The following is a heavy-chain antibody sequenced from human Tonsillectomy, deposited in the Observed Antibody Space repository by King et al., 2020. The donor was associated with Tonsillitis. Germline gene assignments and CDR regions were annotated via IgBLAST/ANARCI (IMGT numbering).Heavy chain of an antibody. Sequence: EVQLVESGGGVVRPGGSLRLSCAASGFTFGEYGMSWVRQAPGKGLEWVSGINWDGGSTGYADSVKGRFTVSRDNAKNSLYLQMNSLRAEDTALYYCARDGVLVVHAHLSDALDIWGPGTMVTVSS. CDR1: GFTFGEYG. CDR3: ARDGVLVVHAHLSDALDI. CDR2: INWDGGST. J-gene: IGHJ3*02. V-gene: IGHV3-20*04. D-gene: IGHD2-8*02.